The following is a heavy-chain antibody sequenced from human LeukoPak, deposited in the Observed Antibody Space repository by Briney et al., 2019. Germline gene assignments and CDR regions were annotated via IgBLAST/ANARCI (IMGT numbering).Heavy chain of an antibody. CDR2: ISWKSGSI. V-gene: IGHV3-9*03. D-gene: IGHD1-26*01. CDR3: AKGRASGRQYYFDY. Sequence: GGSLRLSCAASGFTFDDYAMHWVRQAPGKGMGWVAGISWKSGSIGYTGSVKGRFTISRDNAKKSLYLTMNSLRAEDMALYYCAKGRASGRQYYFDYWGQGTLVTVSS. CDR1: GFTFDDYA. J-gene: IGHJ4*02.